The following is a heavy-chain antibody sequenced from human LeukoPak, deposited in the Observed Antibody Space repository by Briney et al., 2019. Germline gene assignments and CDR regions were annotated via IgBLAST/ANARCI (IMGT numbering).Heavy chain of an antibody. Sequence: GGSLRLSLSGSGFTLSCYWVGLVRQASREGLEWVANIKQDGSEKYYVDSVKGRFTISRDNAKNSLYLQMNSLRAEDTAVYYCARGVYSYFDIWGQGTMVTVSS. D-gene: IGHD5-18*01. CDR1: GFTLSCYW. CDR2: IKQDGSEK. J-gene: IGHJ3*02. CDR3: ARGVYSYFDI. V-gene: IGHV3-7*02.